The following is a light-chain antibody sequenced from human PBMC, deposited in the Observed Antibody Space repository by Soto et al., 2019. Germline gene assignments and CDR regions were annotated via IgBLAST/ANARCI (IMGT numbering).Light chain of an antibody. V-gene: IGKV3-15*01. CDR3: QQYGSSVLT. CDR2: GAS. Sequence: EMVVTQSPATLSVSPGERATLSCRASQDVSSNLAWYQQKPGQAPSLLIYGASTRATGTPARFSGSGSGTEFTLTISSLQSEDFAVYYCQQYGSSVLTFGGGTKVDIK. J-gene: IGKJ4*01. CDR1: QDVSSN.